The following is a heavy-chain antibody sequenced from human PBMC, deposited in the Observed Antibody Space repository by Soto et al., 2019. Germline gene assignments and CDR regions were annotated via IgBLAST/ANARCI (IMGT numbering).Heavy chain of an antibody. V-gene: IGHV1-46*01. Sequence: ASVKVSCKASGYTFTGYYMHWVRQAPGQGLEWMGWINPSGGTTSYAQKFQGRVTMTRDKSTSTVYMELSRLKSEDTAVYYCARDRDDYGSGNYYNRIDFWGQGTLVTVSS. CDR3: ARDRDDYGSGNYYNRIDF. J-gene: IGHJ4*02. CDR1: GYTFTGYY. D-gene: IGHD3-10*01. CDR2: INPSGGTT.